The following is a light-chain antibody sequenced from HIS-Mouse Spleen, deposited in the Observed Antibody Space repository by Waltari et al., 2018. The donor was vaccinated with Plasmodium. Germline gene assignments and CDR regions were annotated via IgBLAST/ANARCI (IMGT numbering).Light chain of an antibody. CDR1: SSDVGGYNY. Sequence: QSALTQPPSASGSPGLSVTISCTGTSSDVGGYNYVSWYQQHPGKAPKLMIYEVSKRPPGVPDRFSGSKSGNTASLTVSGLQAEDEADYYCSSYAGSNNLVFGGGTKLTVL. J-gene: IGLJ2*01. CDR3: SSYAGSNNLV. V-gene: IGLV2-8*01. CDR2: EVS.